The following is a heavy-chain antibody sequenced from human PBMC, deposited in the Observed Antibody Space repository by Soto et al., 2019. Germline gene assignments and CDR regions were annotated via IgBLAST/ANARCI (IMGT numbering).Heavy chain of an antibody. J-gene: IGHJ4*02. D-gene: IGHD3-9*01. V-gene: IGHV3-30*18. Sequence: PGGSLRLSCAASGFTFSSYGMHWVRQAPGKGLEWVAVISYDGSNKYYADSAKGRFTISRDNSKNTLYLQMNSLRAEDTAVYYCAKAFEFDYWGQGTLVTAPQ. CDR2: ISYDGSNK. CDR3: AKAFEFDY. CDR1: GFTFSSYG.